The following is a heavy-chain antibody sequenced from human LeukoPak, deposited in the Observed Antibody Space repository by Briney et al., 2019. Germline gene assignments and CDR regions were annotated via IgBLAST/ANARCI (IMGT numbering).Heavy chain of an antibody. Sequence: GGSLRLSCAVSNLTFNDAWMNWIRQAPGKGLEWVGRIESRAGGGSIYYATPVKGRFIISRDDSRNVLYVQMNSLKIEDTAVYYCTTDRKVGAIPYDYWGQGALVTVSS. J-gene: IGHJ4*02. D-gene: IGHD3-16*01. CDR3: TTDRKVGAIPYDY. CDR1: NLTFNDAW. V-gene: IGHV3-15*07. CDR2: IESRAGGGSI.